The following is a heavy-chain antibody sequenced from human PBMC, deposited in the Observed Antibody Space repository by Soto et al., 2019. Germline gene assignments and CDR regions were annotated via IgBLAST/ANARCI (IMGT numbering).Heavy chain of an antibody. CDR3: ARRIVVVPAATPYYYGMDV. J-gene: IGHJ6*02. CDR2: INPSGGST. D-gene: IGHD2-2*01. Sequence: ASVKVSCKASGYTFTSYYMHWVRQAPGQGLEWMGIINPSGGSTSYAQKFQGRVTMTRDKSISTAYLQWSSLKASDTAMYYCARRIVVVPAATPYYYGMDVWGQGTTVTVSS. V-gene: IGHV1-46*01. CDR1: GYTFTSYY.